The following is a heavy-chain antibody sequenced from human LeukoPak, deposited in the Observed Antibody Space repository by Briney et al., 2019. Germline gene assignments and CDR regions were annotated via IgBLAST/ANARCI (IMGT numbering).Heavy chain of an antibody. CDR3: ARCIAAASFDT. V-gene: IGHV4-59*08. J-gene: IGHJ5*02. CDR1: GGSISSYY. D-gene: IGHD6-13*01. Sequence: PSETLSLTCTVSGGSISSYYWSWIRQPPGKGLEWIGYIYYSGSTNYNPSLKSRVTISVDTSKNQFSLKLSSVTAADTAVYYCARCIAAASFDTWGEGTLVTVSS. CDR2: IYYSGST.